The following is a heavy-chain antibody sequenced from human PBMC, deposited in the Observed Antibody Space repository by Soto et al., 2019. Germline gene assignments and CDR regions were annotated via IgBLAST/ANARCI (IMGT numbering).Heavy chain of an antibody. Sequence: QVQLQESGPGLVQPSGTLSLTCEVSGVSVSSTNWWSWVRQPPGKGLEWIGEVYYSGHTNYNPSLRRRVTISRDRAKNQFSLTVTSVTAADTAVYYCARGPAYYDSSGYRTHHFDYWGQGTLVTVSS. V-gene: IGHV4-4*02. CDR3: ARGPAYYDSSGYRTHHFDY. CDR2: VYYSGHT. D-gene: IGHD3-22*01. CDR1: GVSVSSTNW. J-gene: IGHJ4*02.